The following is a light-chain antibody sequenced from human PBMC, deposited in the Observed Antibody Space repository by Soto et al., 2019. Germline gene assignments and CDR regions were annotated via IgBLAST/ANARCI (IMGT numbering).Light chain of an antibody. Sequence: DIVMTQSPDSLAVSLGERATINCKSSQSVLYSSNNKNYLAWYQQKPGQPPKLLIYWASTRESGVPDRFSGSRSGTEFTLTISSLQADDVAFYYGQQYYDTPTRTFRQRPKVQIK. V-gene: IGKV4-1*01. CDR3: QQYYDTPTRT. J-gene: IGKJ1*01. CDR2: WAS. CDR1: QSVLYSSNNKNY.